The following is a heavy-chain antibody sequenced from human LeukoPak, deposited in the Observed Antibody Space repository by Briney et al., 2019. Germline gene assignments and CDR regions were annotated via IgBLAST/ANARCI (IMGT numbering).Heavy chain of an antibody. J-gene: IGHJ4*02. CDR1: GGSISSSNW. CDR2: IYHSGST. V-gene: IGHV4-4*02. D-gene: IGHD3-10*01. Sequence: SETLSLTCTVSGGSISSSNWWSWVRQPPGKGLEWIGEIYHSGSTNYNPSLKSRVTISVDKSKNQFSLKLSSVTAADTAVYYCARTGPYGSGSYVDYWGQGTLVTVSS. CDR3: ARTGPYGSGSYVDY.